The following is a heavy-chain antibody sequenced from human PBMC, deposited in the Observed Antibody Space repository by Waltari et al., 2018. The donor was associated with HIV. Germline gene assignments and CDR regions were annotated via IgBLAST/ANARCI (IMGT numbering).Heavy chain of an antibody. V-gene: IGHV3-23*01. CDR1: GFTFCGYA. CDR2: ISGSGGIT. Sequence: EVQLLESGGGLVQPGGSLRLSCAASGFTFCGYAMRCVRQATGKGLEWVSAISGSGGITYDSDSVKGRFTISRDNSKNTLYLQMNSLRAEDTAVYYCAKVEYSSSSGENWGQGTLVTVSS. CDR3: AKVEYSSSSGEN. D-gene: IGHD6-6*01. J-gene: IGHJ4*02.